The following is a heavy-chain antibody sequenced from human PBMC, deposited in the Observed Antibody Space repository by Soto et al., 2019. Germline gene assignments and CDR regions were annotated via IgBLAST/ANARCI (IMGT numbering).Heavy chain of an antibody. CDR1: GYTFRSYG. CDR2: VSVYNGQT. D-gene: IGHD3-3*01. J-gene: IGHJ4*02. Sequence: QVQLVQSGGEVKKPGASVKVSCQASGYTFRSYGISWVRQAPGQGPEWMGWVSVYNGQTNYEQKFQGRLSMTTDTTTNTAYMDLRTLRSDDTAVYYCARGPIERTMIFGVARNDYWGQGTLVTVSS. V-gene: IGHV1-18*01. CDR3: ARGPIERTMIFGVARNDY.